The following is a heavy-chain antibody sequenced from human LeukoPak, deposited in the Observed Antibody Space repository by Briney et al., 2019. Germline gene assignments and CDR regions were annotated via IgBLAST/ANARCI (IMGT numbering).Heavy chain of an antibody. CDR1: GGTFRSYA. CDR3: ARVRGDYPLNLAY. D-gene: IGHD4-17*01. V-gene: IGHV1-69*01. J-gene: IGHJ4*02. CDR2: FLPIFGTA. Sequence: SSGKVCCTAAGGTFRSYAIDGGRQAPGQGLGWMGGFLPIFGTANYAQNFQGRVTITADESTSTAYMELSSLKSEDTAVYYCARVRGDYPLNLAYWGQGTLVSDSS.